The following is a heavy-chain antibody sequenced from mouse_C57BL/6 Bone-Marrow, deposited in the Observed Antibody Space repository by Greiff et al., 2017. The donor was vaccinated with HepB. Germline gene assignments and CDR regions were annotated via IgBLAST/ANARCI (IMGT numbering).Heavy chain of an antibody. V-gene: IGHV1-81*01. Sequence: VQLQESGAELARPGASVKLSCKASGYTFTSYGISWVKQRTGQGLGWIGEIYPRSGNTYYNEKFKGKATLTSDKSSSTAYMELRSLTSEDSAVYFCASGTIVTHYYAMDYWGQGTSVTVSS. D-gene: IGHD2-5*01. CDR3: ASGTIVTHYYAMDY. CDR2: IYPRSGNT. CDR1: GYTFTSYG. J-gene: IGHJ4*01.